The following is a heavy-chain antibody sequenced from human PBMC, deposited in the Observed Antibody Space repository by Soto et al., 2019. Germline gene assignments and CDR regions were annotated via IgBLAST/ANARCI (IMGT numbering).Heavy chain of an antibody. CDR2: IVPSLDTT. V-gene: IGHV1-69*11. J-gene: IGHJ6*02. CDR3: ARWPQPRYTADPYAVDV. Sequence: SVKVSCKASGGTFSSSGFSWVRQAPGQGLEWMGMIVPSLDTTNYAQKFQARVTITADEVTSTAYMELRSLRSEDTAVYYCARWPQPRYTADPYAVDVWGQGTRVTV. CDR1: GGTFSSSG. D-gene: IGHD3-16*02.